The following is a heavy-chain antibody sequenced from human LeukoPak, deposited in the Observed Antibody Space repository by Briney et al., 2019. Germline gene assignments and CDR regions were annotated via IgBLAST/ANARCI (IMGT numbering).Heavy chain of an antibody. V-gene: IGHV4-39*01. CDR3: ARQWDSSGYHEYFQH. CDR2: IYYSGTT. J-gene: IGHJ1*01. CDR1: GGSISSSGFY. D-gene: IGHD3-22*01. Sequence: SETLSLTCTVSGGSISSSGFYWGWIRQPPGMGLEWIGSIYYSGTTYYNPSLNSRVTISVDTSKNQFSLKLSSVTAADTAVYYCARQWDSSGYHEYFQHWGQGTLVTVSS.